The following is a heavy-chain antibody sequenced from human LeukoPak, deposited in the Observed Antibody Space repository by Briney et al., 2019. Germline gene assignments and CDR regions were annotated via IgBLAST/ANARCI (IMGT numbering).Heavy chain of an antibody. CDR1: GDSICSSS. CDR3: VKSAGRGRANDF. J-gene: IGHJ4*02. CDR2: IYYSEIT. Sequence: VTLSLTCTVSGDSICSSSSSFIRHPPGKGLEWIGYIYYSEITNYNPSLKSRVTISLDMSKNQFSLILRSVTAADTAVYYCVKSAGRGRANDFWGQRTLV. V-gene: IGHV4-59*03. D-gene: IGHD2-15*01.